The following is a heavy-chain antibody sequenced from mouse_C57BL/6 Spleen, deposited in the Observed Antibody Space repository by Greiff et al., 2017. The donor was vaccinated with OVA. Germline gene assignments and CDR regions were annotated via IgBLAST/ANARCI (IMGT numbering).Heavy chain of an antibody. CDR2: INPNNGGT. J-gene: IGHJ2*01. CDR1: GYTFTDYN. D-gene: IGHD1-1*01. V-gene: IGHV1-22*01. CDR3: ARGNITTVVCYFDY. Sequence: VQLKQSGPELVKPGASVKMSCKASGYTFTDYNMHWVKQSHGKSLEWIGYINPNNGGTSYNQKFKGKATLTVNKSSSTAYMELRSLTSEDSAFYYCARGNITTVVCYFDYWGQGTTLTVSS.